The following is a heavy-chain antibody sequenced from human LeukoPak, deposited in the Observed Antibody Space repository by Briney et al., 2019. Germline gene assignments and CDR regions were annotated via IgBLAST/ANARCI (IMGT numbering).Heavy chain of an antibody. CDR2: IYYSGST. D-gene: IGHD3-3*01. CDR1: GGSISSYY. Sequence: SETLSLTCTVSGGSISSYYWSWIRQPPGKGLEWIGYIYYSGSTNYNPSLKSRVTISVDTSKNQFSLKLSSVTAADTAVYYCARSIFGVVISLYYFDYWGQGTLVTVSS. J-gene: IGHJ4*02. V-gene: IGHV4-59*08. CDR3: ARSIFGVVISLYYFDY.